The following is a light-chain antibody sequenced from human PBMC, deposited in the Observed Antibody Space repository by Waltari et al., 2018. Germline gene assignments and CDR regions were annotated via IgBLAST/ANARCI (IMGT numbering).Light chain of an antibody. Sequence: QSALTQPASMSGSPGQWITLSCTGTNSDIGAYDYVSWYQHHPGRAPKLIIYEVNDRAAGVSNRFSGSKSGNTASLTISGLQTEDDAVYYCSSLTTSTSRVFGGGTKLTVL. CDR1: NSDIGAYDY. J-gene: IGLJ3*02. CDR3: SSLTTSTSRV. V-gene: IGLV2-14*01. CDR2: EVN.